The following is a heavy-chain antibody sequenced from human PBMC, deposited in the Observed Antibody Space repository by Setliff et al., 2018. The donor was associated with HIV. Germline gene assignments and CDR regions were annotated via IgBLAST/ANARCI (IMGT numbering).Heavy chain of an antibody. CDR2: IYPGDSDT. CDR3: ARQPTDTSGYNNWFDS. J-gene: IGHJ5*01. CDR1: GYTFTNYW. D-gene: IGHD3-3*01. Sequence: GESLKISCRGSGYTFTNYWIGWVRQMPGRGLEWMGIIYPGDSDTRYSPSFECQVTMSADKSINTAYLQWNSLKASDTAMYYCARQPTDTSGYNNWFDSWGQGTLVTVSS. V-gene: IGHV5-51*01.